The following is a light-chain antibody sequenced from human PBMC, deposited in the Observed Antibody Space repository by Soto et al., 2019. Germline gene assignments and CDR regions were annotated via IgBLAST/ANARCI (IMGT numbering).Light chain of an antibody. J-gene: IGLJ2*01. V-gene: IGLV2-8*01. CDR1: SSDVGGYNY. CDR3: SSYAGSTL. Sequence: QSALTQPPSASGSRGQSVTISCTGTSSDVGGYNYVSWYQQHPGKAPKLMIYEVSKRPSGVPDRFSGSKSGNTASLTVSGLQAEDEADYYCSSYAGSTLFGGGTNLTVL. CDR2: EVS.